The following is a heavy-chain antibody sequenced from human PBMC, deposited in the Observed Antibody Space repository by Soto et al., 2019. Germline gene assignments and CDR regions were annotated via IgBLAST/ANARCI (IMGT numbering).Heavy chain of an antibody. CDR1: GGTFSSYA. CDR2: IIPIFGTA. V-gene: IGHV1-69*13. CDR3: ARTHRGDVFGYSYEGFYYYGMDV. D-gene: IGHD5-18*01. Sequence: SVKVSCKASGGTFSSYAISWVRQAPGQGLEWMGVIIPIFGTANYAQKFQGRVTITADESTSTAYMELSSLRSEDTAVYYCARTHRGDVFGYSYEGFYYYGMDVWGQGTTVTVSS. J-gene: IGHJ6*02.